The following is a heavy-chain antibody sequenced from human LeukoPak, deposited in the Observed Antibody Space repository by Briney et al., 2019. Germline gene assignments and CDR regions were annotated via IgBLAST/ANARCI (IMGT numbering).Heavy chain of an antibody. D-gene: IGHD1/OR15-1a*01. V-gene: IGHV3-74*01. Sequence: PGGSLRLSCAASGFTFSSYWMHWVRQAPGKGLVWVSRITSDGSSTSHADSVKGRFTISRDNAKNTLYLQMNSLRAEDTAVYYCASVLYYTSWNTGAFDIWGQGTMVTVSS. CDR2: ITSDGSST. J-gene: IGHJ3*02. CDR3: ASVLYYTSWNTGAFDI. CDR1: GFTFSSYW.